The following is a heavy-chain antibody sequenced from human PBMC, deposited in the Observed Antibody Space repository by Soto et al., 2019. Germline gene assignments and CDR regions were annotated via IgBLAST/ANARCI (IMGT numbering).Heavy chain of an antibody. CDR1: GDXISNYY. CDR3: ARRLMVGEVITNGMDV. Sequence: PSETLSLTCVVSGDXISNYYWRWIRQPPGKGLEWIGDVSSSGSTNYNPSLKSRVIMSVDTSKNQLSLKLNSVTAADTAVYYCARRLMVGEVITNGMDVWGQGTTVTVSS. V-gene: IGHV4-59*01. CDR2: VSSSGST. D-gene: IGHD3-10*01. J-gene: IGHJ6*02.